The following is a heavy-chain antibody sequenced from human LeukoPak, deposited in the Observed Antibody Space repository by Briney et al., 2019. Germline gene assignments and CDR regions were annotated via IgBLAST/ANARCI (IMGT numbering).Heavy chain of an antibody. V-gene: IGHV3-30*18. D-gene: IGHD3-3*01. J-gene: IGHJ4*02. Sequence: GGSLRLSCAASGFTFSSYGMHWVRQAPGKGLEWVAVISYDGSNKYYADSVKGRFTISRDNSKNTLYLQMNSLRAEDTAAYYCAKDSLVYYDFWSGYLDYWGQGTLVTVSS. CDR2: ISYDGSNK. CDR3: AKDSLVYYDFWSGYLDY. CDR1: GFTFSSYG.